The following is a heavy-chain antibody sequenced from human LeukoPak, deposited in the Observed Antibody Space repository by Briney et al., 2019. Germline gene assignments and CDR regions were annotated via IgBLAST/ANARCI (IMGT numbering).Heavy chain of an antibody. Sequence: GGSLRLSCAASGFTFSTYSMNWVRQAPGKGLEWVSTITGNGVRTSYADSVKGRFTISRDNAKNTLSLQMNSLRAEDTAVYYCANSQFACGGDCYSGSWGQGTLVTVSS. CDR2: ITGNGVRT. CDR1: GFTFSTYS. CDR3: ANSQFACGGDCYSGS. V-gene: IGHV3-23*01. D-gene: IGHD2-21*02. J-gene: IGHJ5*02.